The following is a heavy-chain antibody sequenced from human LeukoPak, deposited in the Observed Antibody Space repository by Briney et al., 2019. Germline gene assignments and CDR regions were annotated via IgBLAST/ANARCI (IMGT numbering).Heavy chain of an antibody. V-gene: IGHV3-11*01. CDR2: ISGSGSTI. D-gene: IGHD6-13*01. CDR3: TKDITAGGLDY. Sequence: PGGSLRLSCAASGFTFSDYYMSWIRQAPGKGLEWVSYISGSGSTIYYADSVKGRFTISRDNAKNSLYLQMNSLRTDDTALYYCTKDITAGGLDYWGQGTLVTVSS. J-gene: IGHJ4*02. CDR1: GFTFSDYY.